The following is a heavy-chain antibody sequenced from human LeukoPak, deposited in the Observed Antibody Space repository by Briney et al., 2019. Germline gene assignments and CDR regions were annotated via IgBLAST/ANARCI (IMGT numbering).Heavy chain of an antibody. CDR3: ARGVTVTTDF. D-gene: IGHD4-17*01. CDR2: LSSSGGST. CDR1: GFFFSNYD. V-gene: IGHV3-23*01. J-gene: IGHJ4*02. Sequence: GGSLRLSCVASGFFFSNYDMNWVRQAPGKGLEWVSGLSSSGGSTFYADSVKGRFTISRDNSRNTVYLQMNSLRGEDPAIYYCARGVTVTTDFWGQGPLVTVSS.